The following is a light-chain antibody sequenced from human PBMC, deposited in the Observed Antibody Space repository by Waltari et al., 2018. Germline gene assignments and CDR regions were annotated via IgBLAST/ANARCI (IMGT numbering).Light chain of an antibody. V-gene: IGLV1-47*01. CDR2: RND. CDR1: SSNLGTNY. J-gene: IGLJ2*01. Sequence: QSVLTQPPSASGTPGQRVTIPCSGSSSNLGTNYIYWSQQLPGTAPKLLIFRNDQRPSGVPDRFSASKSGTSASLAISGLRSEDEADYYCASWGDGLSGPSVVFGGGTKLTVL. CDR3: ASWGDGLSGPSVV.